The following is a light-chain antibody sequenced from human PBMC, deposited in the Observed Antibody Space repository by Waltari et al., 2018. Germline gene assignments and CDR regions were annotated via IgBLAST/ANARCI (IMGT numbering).Light chain of an antibody. CDR2: EFS. V-gene: IGLV2-23*02. J-gene: IGLJ1*01. Sequence: QSALTQPASVSGSPGQSLTISCTGTSSDVGSYNLVSWYQPHPGKAPKLMIFEFSKRASGVSNRFAGSKSGKTASLSISGLQAEDEADYYCCSYAGRSTLEVFGTGPKVTVL. CDR3: CSYAGRSTLEV. CDR1: SSDVGSYNL.